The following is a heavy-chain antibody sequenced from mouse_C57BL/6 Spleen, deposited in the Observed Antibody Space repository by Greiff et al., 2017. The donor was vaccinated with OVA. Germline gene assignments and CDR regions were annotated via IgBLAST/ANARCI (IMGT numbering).Heavy chain of an antibody. Sequence: VQLQQSGPGLVQPSQSLSITCTVSGFSLTSYGVHWVRQPPGKGLEWLGVIWSGGSTDYNAAFISRLSISKDNSKSQVFFKMNSLQADDTVIYYCAKNKGNYGYYAMDYWGQGTSVTVSS. CDR3: AKNKGNYGYYAMDY. CDR2: IWSGGST. V-gene: IGHV2-4*01. D-gene: IGHD2-1*01. CDR1: GFSLTSYG. J-gene: IGHJ4*01.